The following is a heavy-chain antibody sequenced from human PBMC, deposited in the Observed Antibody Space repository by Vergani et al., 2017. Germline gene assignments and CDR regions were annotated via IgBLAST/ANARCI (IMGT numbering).Heavy chain of an antibody. J-gene: IGHJ5*02. Sequence: EVQLVESGGGLVKPGGSLRLSCAASGFTFSNAWMSWVRQAPGKGLEWVSAISGSGGSTYYADSVKGRFTISRDNSKNTLYLQMNSLRAEDTAVYYCAKDGDFWSGSWFDPWGQGTLVTVSS. CDR1: GFTFSNAW. CDR2: ISGSGGST. D-gene: IGHD3-3*01. CDR3: AKDGDFWSGSWFDP. V-gene: IGHV3-23*04.